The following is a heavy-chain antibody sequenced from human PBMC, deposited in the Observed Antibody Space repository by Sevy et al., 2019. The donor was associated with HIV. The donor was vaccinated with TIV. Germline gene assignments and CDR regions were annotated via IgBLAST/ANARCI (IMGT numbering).Heavy chain of an antibody. CDR1: GGSLSSGAYC. CDR3: ARVSGNSEWGYYFDS. V-gene: IGHV4-30-2*01. J-gene: IGHJ4*02. Sequence: SESLSLTCAVSGGSLSSGAYCWSWIRQPPGKGLEWIGCLYHSGSTYYNPSLKSRVTISVDRSKNQFSLKLSSVTAADTAVYYCARVSGNSEWGYYFDSWGQGTLVTVSS. D-gene: IGHD2-15*01. CDR2: LYHSGST.